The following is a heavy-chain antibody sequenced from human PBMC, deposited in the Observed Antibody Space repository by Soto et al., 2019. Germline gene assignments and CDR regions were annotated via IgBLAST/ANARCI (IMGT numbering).Heavy chain of an antibody. D-gene: IGHD3-22*01. CDR1: GYTFTSYG. V-gene: IGHV1-3*01. Sequence: ASVKVSCKASGYTFTSYGIHWVRQAPGQRLEWTGWINAGNGNTKYSEKFQGRVTITRDTSASTACLELSSLRSEDTAVYYCATDPNDSSAYYHHYYYGMDVWGQGTTVTLSS. CDR2: INAGNGNT. J-gene: IGHJ6*02. CDR3: ATDPNDSSAYYHHYYYGMDV.